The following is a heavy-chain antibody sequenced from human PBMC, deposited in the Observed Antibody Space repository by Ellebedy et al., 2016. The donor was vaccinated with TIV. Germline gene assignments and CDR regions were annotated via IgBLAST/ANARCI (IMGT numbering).Heavy chain of an antibody. CDR1: GFTVSSHY. V-gene: IGHV3-66*01. CDR3: AEMGVRVPDAFDI. CDR2: FFSGGNT. Sequence: PGGSLRLSCAASGFTVSSHYMSWVRQASGKGLEWVSVFFSGGNTYYADSVKGRFIISRDNSENTLYLHMNSLRGEDTAVYYCAEMGVRVPDAFDIWGQGTMVTVSS. J-gene: IGHJ3*02. D-gene: IGHD5-24*01.